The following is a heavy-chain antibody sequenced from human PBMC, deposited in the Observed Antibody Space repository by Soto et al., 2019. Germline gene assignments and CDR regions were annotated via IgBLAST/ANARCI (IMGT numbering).Heavy chain of an antibody. CDR3: ARDKDRQQLGGNSYYITDI. CDR1: GGTFSSSA. D-gene: IGHD3-22*01. V-gene: IGHV1-69*12. J-gene: IGHJ6*02. CDR2: IIPIFRTP. Sequence: QVQLVQSGAEVKKPGSSVKVSCKASGGTFSSSAISWVRQAPGQGLEWMGGIIPIFRTPDYGQKFQGRVTITADESARTVYMELRGLRSEDTAVYFCARDKDRQQLGGNSYYITDIWGQGTTVTVSS.